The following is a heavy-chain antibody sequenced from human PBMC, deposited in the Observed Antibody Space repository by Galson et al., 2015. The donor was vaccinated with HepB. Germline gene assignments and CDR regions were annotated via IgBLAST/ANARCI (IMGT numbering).Heavy chain of an antibody. J-gene: IGHJ4*02. Sequence: SLRLSCAASGFTFSSYGMHWVRQAPGKGLEWVAVISYDGSNKYYADSVKGRFTISRDNSKNTLYLQMNSLRAEDTAVYYCAKVSEYSSSFIDYWGQGTLVTVSS. CDR2: ISYDGSNK. V-gene: IGHV3-30*18. CDR3: AKVSEYSSSFIDY. CDR1: GFTFSSYG. D-gene: IGHD6-6*01.